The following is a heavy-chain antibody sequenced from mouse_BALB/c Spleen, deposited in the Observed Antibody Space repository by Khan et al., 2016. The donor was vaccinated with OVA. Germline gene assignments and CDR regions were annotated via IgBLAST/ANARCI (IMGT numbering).Heavy chain of an antibody. D-gene: IGHD1-1*01. J-gene: IGHJ1*01. CDR3: ARPPITTVVATSYWFFDV. Sequence: EVELVESGGGLVKPGGSLKLSCAASGFTFSSYAMSWVRQTPEKRLEWVATISSGGTYTYYPDSVKGRFTISRDNAKTTLYLQMSSLRSEDTAMFYCARPPITTVVATSYWFFDVWGAGTTVTVST. V-gene: IGHV5-9-3*01. CDR2: ISSGGTYT. CDR1: GFTFSSYA.